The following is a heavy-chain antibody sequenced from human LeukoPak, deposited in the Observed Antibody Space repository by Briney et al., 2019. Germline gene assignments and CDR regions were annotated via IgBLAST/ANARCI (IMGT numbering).Heavy chain of an antibody. J-gene: IGHJ4*02. Sequence: SETLSLTCTVSGGSISSGSYYWSWIRQPAGKGLEWIGRVYTSGSTNYNPSLKSRVTISVDTSKNQFSLKLTSVTAADTAVYYCARGYDILTGYFDYWGQGTLVTVSS. CDR1: GGSISSGSYY. V-gene: IGHV4-61*02. CDR2: VYTSGST. CDR3: ARGYDILTGYFDY. D-gene: IGHD3-9*01.